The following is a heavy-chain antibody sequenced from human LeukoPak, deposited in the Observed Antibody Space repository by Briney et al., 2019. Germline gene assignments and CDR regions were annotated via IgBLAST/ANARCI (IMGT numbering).Heavy chain of an antibody. CDR1: GFTFSSYG. V-gene: IGHV3-30*18. D-gene: IGHD5-12*01. J-gene: IGHJ4*02. Sequence: GGSLRLSCAASGFTFSSYGMHWVRQAPGKGLEWVAVISYDGSNKYYADSVKGRFTISRDNSKNTLYLQMNSLRAEDTAVYYCAKDRGYSGYDSGDYWGQGSLVTVSS. CDR2: ISYDGSNK. CDR3: AKDRGYSGYDSGDY.